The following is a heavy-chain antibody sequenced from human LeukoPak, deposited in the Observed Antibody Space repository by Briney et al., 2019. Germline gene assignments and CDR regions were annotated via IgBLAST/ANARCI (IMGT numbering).Heavy chain of an antibody. V-gene: IGHV3-21*04. J-gene: IGHJ4*02. D-gene: IGHD3-10*01. CDR2: ISSSSSYI. CDR1: GFTFSSYS. Sequence: SGGSLRLSCAASGFTFSSYSMNWVRQAPGKGLEWVSFISSSSSYIYYADSVKGRFTISRDNFKNTLYLQMNSLRVEDTAVYYCARARQIMVRGVIKTYYFDYWGQGTLVTVSS. CDR3: ARARQIMVRGVIKTYYFDY.